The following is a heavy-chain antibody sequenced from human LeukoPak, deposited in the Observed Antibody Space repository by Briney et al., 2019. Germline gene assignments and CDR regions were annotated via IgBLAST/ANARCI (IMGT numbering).Heavy chain of an antibody. V-gene: IGHV3-74*01. CDR3: AKGHHTYDSTAYDD. CDR1: GFTFIGYW. J-gene: IGHJ4*02. Sequence: GGSLRLSCAASGFTFIGYWMHWVRQAPGKGLVWVSRINSDGSTTSYAASVKGRFTISRDTAKNTLYLQMNSLRAEDTAVYYCAKGHHTYDSTAYDDGGQGTLVTVSS. CDR2: INSDGSTT. D-gene: IGHD3-22*01.